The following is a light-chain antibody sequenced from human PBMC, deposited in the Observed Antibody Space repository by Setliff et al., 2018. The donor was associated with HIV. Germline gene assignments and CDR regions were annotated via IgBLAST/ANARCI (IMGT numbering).Light chain of an antibody. J-gene: IGLJ1*01. CDR3: SSYTSSSLYV. Sequence: QSALTQPASVSGSPGQSITISCTGTSSGVGGYNYVSWYQQHPGNAPKLMIFEVSNRPSGVSNRFSGSKSGNTASLTISGLQAEDEADYYCSSYTSSSLYVFGTGTKVTVL. CDR1: SSGVGGYNY. V-gene: IGLV2-14*01. CDR2: EVS.